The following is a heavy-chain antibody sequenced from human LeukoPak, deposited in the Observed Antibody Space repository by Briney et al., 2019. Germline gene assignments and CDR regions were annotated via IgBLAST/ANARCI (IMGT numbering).Heavy chain of an antibody. D-gene: IGHD1-26*01. CDR2: INHSGST. V-gene: IGHV4-34*01. CDR1: GGSFSGYY. CDR3: ARPLYSGSYYGNWFDP. Sequence: SETLSLTCAVYGGSFSGYYWSWIRQPPGRGLEWIGEINHSGSTNYNPSLKSRVTISVDTSKNQFSLKLSSVTAADTAVYYCARPLYSGSYYGNWFDPWGQGTLVTVSS. J-gene: IGHJ5*02.